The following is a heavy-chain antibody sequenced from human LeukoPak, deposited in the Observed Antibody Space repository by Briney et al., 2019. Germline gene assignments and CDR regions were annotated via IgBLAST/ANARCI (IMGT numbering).Heavy chain of an antibody. CDR3: AGDIHRHDYGDYGPFDY. CDR2: IWYDGSNK. D-gene: IGHD4-17*01. V-gene: IGHV3-33*01. Sequence: AGGSLRLSCAASGFTFSSYGMHWVRQAPGKGLEWVAVIWYDGSNKYYADSVKGRFTISRDNSKNTLYLQMNSLRAEDTAVYYCAGDIHRHDYGDYGPFDYWGQGTLVTVSS. CDR1: GFTFSSYG. J-gene: IGHJ4*02.